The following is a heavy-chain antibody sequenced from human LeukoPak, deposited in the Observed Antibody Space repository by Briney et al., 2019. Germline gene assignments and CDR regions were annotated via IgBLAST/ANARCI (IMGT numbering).Heavy chain of an antibody. CDR1: DYRLVRNG. V-gene: IGHV1-18*01. CDR2: ISDYSGKT. D-gene: IGHD6-19*01. CDR3: ASLAVAGTEDFDY. Sequence: ASVKVSCKASDYRLVRNGFSWLRQAPGKGLEWMGWISDYSGKTMSTHNFQGRIFMSTEPSTNTAHLELRSLRSDDTAVYYCASLAVAGTEDFDYGGQGTLVTVSS. J-gene: IGHJ4*02.